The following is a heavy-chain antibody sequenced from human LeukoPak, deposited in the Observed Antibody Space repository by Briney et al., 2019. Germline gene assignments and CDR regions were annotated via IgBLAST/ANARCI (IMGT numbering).Heavy chain of an antibody. J-gene: IGHJ5*02. CDR2: ISSSSSYI. CDR3: AREPRQIAAAKINWFDP. CDR1: GFTFSSYS. Sequence: PGGSLRLSCAASGFTFSSYSMNWVRQAPGKGLEWVSSISSSSSYIYYADSVKGRFTISRDNAKNSLYLQMNSLRAEDTAVYYCAREPRQIAAAKINWFDPWGQGTLVTVSS. D-gene: IGHD6-13*01. V-gene: IGHV3-21*01.